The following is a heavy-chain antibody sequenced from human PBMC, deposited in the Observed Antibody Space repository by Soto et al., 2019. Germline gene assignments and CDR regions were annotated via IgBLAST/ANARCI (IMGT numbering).Heavy chain of an antibody. Sequence: SETLSLTCIVSGGSISSYYWSWIRQPPGKGLEWIGCIYYSGSTNYNPSLKSRVTISVDTSKNQFSLKLSSVTAADTAVYYCARAVLPATAPFDYWGQGTLVTVS. D-gene: IGHD2-2*01. J-gene: IGHJ4*02. V-gene: IGHV4-59*01. CDR3: ARAVLPATAPFDY. CDR1: GGSISSYY. CDR2: IYYSGST.